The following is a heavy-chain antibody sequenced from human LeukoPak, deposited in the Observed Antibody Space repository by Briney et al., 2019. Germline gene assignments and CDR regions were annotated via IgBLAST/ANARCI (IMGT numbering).Heavy chain of an antibody. V-gene: IGHV1-2*02. Sequence: ASVKVSCKASGYTFTSYDINWMRQAPGQGLEWMGWINPNDGGTRYAQRFQGRVTMTRDTSISTAYLEVSRLTSDDTAVYYCARDDYGDLQYFENWGQGTLVTVSS. J-gene: IGHJ4*02. CDR3: ARDDYGDLQYFEN. D-gene: IGHD4-17*01. CDR2: INPNDGGT. CDR1: GYTFTSYD.